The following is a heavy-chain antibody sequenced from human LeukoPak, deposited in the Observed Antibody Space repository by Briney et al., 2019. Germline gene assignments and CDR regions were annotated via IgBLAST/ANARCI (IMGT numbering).Heavy chain of an antibody. D-gene: IGHD6-19*01. CDR2: IYYSGST. CDR1: GGSISSGSYY. V-gene: IGHV4-39*01. CDR3: ARQYSSGWQYFDC. J-gene: IGHJ4*02. Sequence: SETLSLTCTVSGGSISSGSYYWGWIRQPPGKGLELIGTIYYSGSTYYNPSLKSRVTISVDTSKNQFSLKLSSVTAADTAVYFCARQYSSGWQYFDCWGQGTLVTVSS.